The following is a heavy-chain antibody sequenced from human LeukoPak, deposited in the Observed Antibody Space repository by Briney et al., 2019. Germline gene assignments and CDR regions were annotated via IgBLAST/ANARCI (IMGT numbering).Heavy chain of an antibody. V-gene: IGHV4-39*07. CDR1: GDSISSSSYF. J-gene: IGHJ5*02. CDR3: ARGCSGGSCPGGFDP. CDR2: INHSGST. D-gene: IGHD2-15*01. Sequence: SETLSLTCTVSGDSISSSSYFWGWIRQPPGKGLEWIGEINHSGSTNYNPSLKSRVTISVDTSKNQFSLKLTSVTAADTAVYYCARGCSGGSCPGGFDPWGQGTLVTVSS.